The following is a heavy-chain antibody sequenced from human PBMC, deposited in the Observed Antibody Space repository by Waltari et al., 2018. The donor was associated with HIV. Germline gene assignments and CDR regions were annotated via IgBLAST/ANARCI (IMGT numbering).Heavy chain of an antibody. D-gene: IGHD2-2*01. CDR3: AREDGFSSTTRRYYGMDV. CDR2: FYYSGST. CDR1: GGSINSSSYY. V-gene: IGHV4-39*07. J-gene: IGHJ6*02. Sequence: QLQLQESGPGLVKPSETLSLTCTVSGGSINSSSYYWGWIRQPPGKGLEWIGSFYYSGSTYYNPSLKSRVTISLDTSKNQFSLKLSSVTAADTAVYYCAREDGFSSTTRRYYGMDVWGQGTTVTVSS.